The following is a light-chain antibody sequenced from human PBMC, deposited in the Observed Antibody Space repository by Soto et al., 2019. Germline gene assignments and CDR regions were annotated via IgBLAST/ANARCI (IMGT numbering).Light chain of an antibody. CDR3: SSCTTTMTLV. CDR2: RVI. J-gene: IGLJ3*02. V-gene: IGLV2-14*03. CDR1: SSDIGRYDY. Sequence: QSALTQPASVSGSPGQSITISCTGTSSDIGRYDYVSWYQQLPGKAPKLIIYRVINRPSGVSDRFSGSKSGNSASLSISGLQPEDEADYYCSSCTTTMTLVFGGGTKLTVL.